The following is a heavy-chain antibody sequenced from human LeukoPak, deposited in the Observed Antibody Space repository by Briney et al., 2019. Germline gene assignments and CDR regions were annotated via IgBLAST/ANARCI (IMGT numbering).Heavy chain of an antibody. J-gene: IGHJ4*02. D-gene: IGHD1-26*01. V-gene: IGHV3-33*01. CDR3: ASDFSGSYGTDY. Sequence: GRSLRLSRAASGFTFSSYGMHWVRQAPGKGLEWVAVIWYDGSNKYYADSVKGRFTISRDNSKNTLYLQMNSLRAEDTAVYYCASDFSGSYGTDYWGQGTLVTVSS. CDR1: GFTFSSYG. CDR2: IWYDGSNK.